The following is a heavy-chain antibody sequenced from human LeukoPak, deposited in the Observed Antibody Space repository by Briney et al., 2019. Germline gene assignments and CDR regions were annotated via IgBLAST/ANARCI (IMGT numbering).Heavy chain of an antibody. CDR2: IWYDGTNK. Sequence: GRSLRLSCAASGFTFSSYGMHWVRQAPGKGLEWVAVIWYDGTNKYYADSVKGRFTISRDNSKNTLYLQMNSLRAEDTAVYYCAREPGGSYYVHAFDIWGQGTMVTVSS. J-gene: IGHJ3*02. D-gene: IGHD1-26*01. CDR1: GFTFSSYG. V-gene: IGHV3-33*01. CDR3: AREPGGSYYVHAFDI.